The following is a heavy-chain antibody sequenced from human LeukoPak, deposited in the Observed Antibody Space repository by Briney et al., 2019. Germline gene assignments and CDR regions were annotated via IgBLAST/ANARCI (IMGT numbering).Heavy chain of an antibody. D-gene: IGHD1-26*01. CDR2: FDPEDGET. V-gene: IGHV1-24*01. Sequence: ASVKVSCKVSGYTLTELSMHWVRQAPGKGLEWMGGFDPEDGETIYAQKLQGRVTMTTDTSTSTAYMELRSLRSDDTAVYYCARDLPPELGGYFDYWGQGTLVTVSS. J-gene: IGHJ4*02. CDR1: GYTLTELS. CDR3: ARDLPPELGGYFDY.